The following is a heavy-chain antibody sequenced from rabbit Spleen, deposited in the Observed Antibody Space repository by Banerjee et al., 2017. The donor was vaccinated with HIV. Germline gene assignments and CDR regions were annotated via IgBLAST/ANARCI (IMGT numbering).Heavy chain of an antibody. V-gene: IGHV1S40*01. CDR2: IYTGSGDT. CDR3: ARDTGTSFSSYGMDL. D-gene: IGHD7-1*01. CDR1: ELSFNDRHW. J-gene: IGHJ6*01. Sequence: QSLEESGGDLVKPGASLTLTCTASELSFNDRHWICWVRQAPGKGLEWIACIYTGSGDTYYASWAKGRFTISKTSSTTVTLQMTSLTVADTATYFCARDTGTSFSSYGMDLWGPGTLVTVS.